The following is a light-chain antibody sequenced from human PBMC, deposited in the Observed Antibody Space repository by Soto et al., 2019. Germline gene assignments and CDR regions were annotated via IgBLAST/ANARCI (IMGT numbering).Light chain of an antibody. V-gene: IGKV1-5*03. CDR2: KAS. CDR1: QTISSW. CDR3: QHYNSYSEA. Sequence: DIQMTQSPSTLSGSVGDRVTITCRASQTISSWLAWYQQKPGKAPKLLIYKASTLKSGVPSRFRGSGSGTEFPLTISSLQPDDFATYYCQHYNSYSEAFCQGTKVELK. J-gene: IGKJ1*01.